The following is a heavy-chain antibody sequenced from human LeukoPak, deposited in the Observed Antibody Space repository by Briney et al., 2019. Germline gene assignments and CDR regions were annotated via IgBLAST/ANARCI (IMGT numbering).Heavy chain of an antibody. CDR3: ARGYGSGWSAFDY. D-gene: IGHD6-19*01. Sequence: GGSLRLSCAASGFTFDDYAMHWVRQAPGKGLEWVASISTSSSYIYYADSLKGRFTLSRDNAKNSLYLQMNSLRAEDTAVYYCARGYGSGWSAFDYWGQGALVTVSS. V-gene: IGHV3-21*01. CDR2: ISTSSSYI. CDR1: GFTFDDYA. J-gene: IGHJ4*02.